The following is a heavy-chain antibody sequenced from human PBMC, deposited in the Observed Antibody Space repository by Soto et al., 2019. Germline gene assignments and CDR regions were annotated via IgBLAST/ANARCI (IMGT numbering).Heavy chain of an antibody. J-gene: IGHJ6*02. D-gene: IGHD2-21*02. Sequence: GSGPTPVSPTQTLTITCTGTGFSLSTSGLGMSWIRQPPGKALEWLALIYWDDDKRYSPSLRSRLTISKDTSKNQVVLTMTNMDPVDTATYYCIQSRCGGDCLQSYASHYYYGMDVWGQGT. V-gene: IGHV2-5*02. CDR2: IYWDDDK. CDR3: IQSRCGGDCLQSYASHYYYGMDV. CDR1: GFSLSTSGLG.